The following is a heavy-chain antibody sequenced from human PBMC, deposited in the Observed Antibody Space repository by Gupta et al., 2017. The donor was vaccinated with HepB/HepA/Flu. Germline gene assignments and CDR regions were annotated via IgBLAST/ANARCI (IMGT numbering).Heavy chain of an antibody. CDR2: INHSGST. CDR3: ARGPYCSNTNCYTGLGY. Sequence: QVQLQQWGAGLLKPSETLSLTCAVYGGSFSGYYWSWIRQPPGKGLEWIGEINHSGSTNYNPSLKSRVTISVDTSKNQFSLNLTSVTAADTAVYYCARGPYCSNTNCYTGLGYWGQGTLVTVSS. D-gene: IGHD2-2*02. V-gene: IGHV4-34*01. J-gene: IGHJ4*02. CDR1: GGSFSGYY.